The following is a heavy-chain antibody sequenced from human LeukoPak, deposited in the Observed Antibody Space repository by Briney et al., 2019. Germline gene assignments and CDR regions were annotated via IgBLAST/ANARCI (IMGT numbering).Heavy chain of an antibody. CDR2: ISYDGSSK. V-gene: IGHV3-30-3*01. CDR1: GFTFSNYA. Sequence: GGSLRLSCAASGFTFSNYAILWVRQAPGKGLEWVAVISYDGSSKNFADSVKGRFTISRDNSKNTLYLQMNSLRAEDTAVYYCARARFLEWLDYWGQGTLVTVSS. D-gene: IGHD3-3*01. J-gene: IGHJ4*02. CDR3: ARARFLEWLDY.